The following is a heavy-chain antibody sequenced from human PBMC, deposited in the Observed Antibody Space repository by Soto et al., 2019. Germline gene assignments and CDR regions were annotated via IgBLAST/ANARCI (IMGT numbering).Heavy chain of an antibody. V-gene: IGHV4-31*03. CDR1: GGSISSGGYY. J-gene: IGHJ6*02. CDR3: ARFYDSSGYYYDSDGVDV. CDR2: IYYRGST. Sequence: QVQLQESGPGLVKPSQTLSLTCTVSGGSISSGGYYWSWIRQHPGKGLEWIGYIYYRGSTYYNPSLKSRVTISVDTSKNQFSRKLSSVTAADTAVYYFARFYDSSGYYYDSDGVDVWGQGTTVTVSS. D-gene: IGHD3-22*01.